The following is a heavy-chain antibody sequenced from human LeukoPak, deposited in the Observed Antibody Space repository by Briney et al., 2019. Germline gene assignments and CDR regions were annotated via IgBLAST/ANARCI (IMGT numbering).Heavy chain of an antibody. V-gene: IGHV3-30-3*01. J-gene: IGHJ4*02. Sequence: GGSLRLSCAASGFTFSSYAMHWVRQAPGKGLEWVAVISYDGSNKYYADSVKGRFTISRDNSKNTLYLQMNSLRAEDTAVYYCARAPYPRYWYDSSGETFDYWGQGTLVTVSS. CDR2: ISYDGSNK. D-gene: IGHD3-22*01. CDR1: GFTFSSYA. CDR3: ARAPYPRYWYDSSGETFDY.